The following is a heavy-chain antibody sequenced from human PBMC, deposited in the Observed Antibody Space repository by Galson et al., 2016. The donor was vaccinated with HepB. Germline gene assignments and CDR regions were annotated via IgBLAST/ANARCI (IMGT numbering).Heavy chain of an antibody. V-gene: IGHV3-21*01. CDR1: GLSFRTYS. D-gene: IGHD3-3*01. CDR3: ATVPILGAVARYLDY. J-gene: IGHJ4*02. Sequence: SLRLSCAASGLSFRTYSMNWVRQAPGKGLEWVSSISSSSSYLYYADSVKGRFSISRDNAKKSLFLQMNSLRVEDTAVYYCATVPILGAVARYLDYWGQGALVTVSS. CDR2: ISSSSSYL.